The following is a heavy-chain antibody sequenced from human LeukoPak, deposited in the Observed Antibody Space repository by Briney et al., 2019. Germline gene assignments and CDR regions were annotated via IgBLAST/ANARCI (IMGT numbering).Heavy chain of an antibody. J-gene: IGHJ4*02. CDR1: GGTFISYA. CDR2: IIPIFGTA. CDR3: ARAHGSDKGVLDY. Sequence: GSSVKVSCKAPGGTFISYAISWVRQAPGQGLEWMGGIIPIFGTANYAQKFQGRVTITTDESTSTAYMELSSLRSEDTAVYYCARAHGSDKGVLDYWGQGTLVTVSS. D-gene: IGHD5-24*01. V-gene: IGHV1-69*05.